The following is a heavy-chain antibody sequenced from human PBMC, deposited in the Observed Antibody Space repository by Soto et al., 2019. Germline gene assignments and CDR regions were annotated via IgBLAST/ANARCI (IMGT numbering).Heavy chain of an antibody. CDR2: ISTYYDNT. V-gene: IGHV1-18*04. CDR3: ARYPPRRYNSGQGLDY. J-gene: IGHJ4*02. Sequence: QVQLVQSGAEVKKPGASVKVSCKASGYTFTSYGISWVRQAPGQGLEWMGWISTYYDNTNYAQNLRGRVTMTTDTPTSTAYMELRTLITDDTAVYYYARYPPRRYNSGQGLDYWGQRTLVTVSS. CDR1: GYTFTSYG. D-gene: IGHD5-18*01.